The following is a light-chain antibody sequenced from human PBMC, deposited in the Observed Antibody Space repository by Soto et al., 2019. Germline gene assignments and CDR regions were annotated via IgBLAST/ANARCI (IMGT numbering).Light chain of an antibody. CDR2: KAS. V-gene: IGKV1-5*03. J-gene: IGKJ1*01. CDR1: QSISSW. Sequence: DIQMTQSPSTLSASVGDRVTITCRASQSISSWLAWYQQKPGKAPKLLIYKASSLESGVPSRFSGSGSGTEFTLTISSLQPDDFSTYNCQQYNSYSPWSFGQGTTV. CDR3: QQYNSYSPWS.